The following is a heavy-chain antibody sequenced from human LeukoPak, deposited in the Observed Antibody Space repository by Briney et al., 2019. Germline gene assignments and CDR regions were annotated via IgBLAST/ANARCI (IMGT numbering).Heavy chain of an antibody. D-gene: IGHD6-19*01. Sequence: GGSLRLSCAASGFTFSSYAMHWVRQAPGKGLEWVAVISYDGSNKYYADSVKGRFTISRDNSKNTLYLQMNSLRAEDTAVYYCARGNTKYLYGSGCLYWGQGTLVTVSS. CDR3: ARGNTKYLYGSGCLY. CDR1: GFTFSSYA. CDR2: ISYDGSNK. V-gene: IGHV3-30-3*01. J-gene: IGHJ4*02.